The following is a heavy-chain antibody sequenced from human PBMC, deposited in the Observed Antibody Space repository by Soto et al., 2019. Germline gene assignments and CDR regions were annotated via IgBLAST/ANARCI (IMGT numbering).Heavy chain of an antibody. D-gene: IGHD3-3*01. CDR1: GYTFTSYA. V-gene: IGHV1-3*01. CDR2: INAGNGNT. Sequence: ASVKVSCKASGYTFTSYAMHWVRQAPGQRLEWMGWINAGNGNTKYSQKFQGRVTITRDTSASTAYMELSSLRSEDTAVYYCARDQYFTIFGVVENYYYYMDVWGKGTTVTVS. J-gene: IGHJ6*03. CDR3: ARDQYFTIFGVVENYYYYMDV.